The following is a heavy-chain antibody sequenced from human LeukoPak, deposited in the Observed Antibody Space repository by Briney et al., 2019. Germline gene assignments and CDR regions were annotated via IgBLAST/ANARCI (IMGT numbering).Heavy chain of an antibody. CDR3: AGPGVTATTYYYGMDV. CDR1: GGSFSGYY. CDR2: INHSGST. D-gene: IGHD5-18*01. J-gene: IGHJ6*02. V-gene: IGHV4-34*01. Sequence: SETLSLTCAVYGGSFSGYYWSWIRQPPGKGLEWIGEINHSGSTNYNPSLKSRVTISVDTSKNQFSLKLSSVTAADTAMYYCAGPGVTATTYYYGMDVWGQGTTVTVSS.